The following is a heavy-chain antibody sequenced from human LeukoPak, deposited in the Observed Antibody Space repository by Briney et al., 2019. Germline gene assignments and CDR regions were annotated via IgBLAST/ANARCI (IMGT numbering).Heavy chain of an antibody. Sequence: ASVKVSCKASGYTFTSYDINWVRQATGQGLEWMGWMNPNSGNTGYAQKFQGRVTMTRNTSISTAYMELSSLRSEDTAVYYCAVDSRYDSSGYYGYYYYYGMDVWGQGTTVTVSS. D-gene: IGHD3-22*01. CDR1: GYTFTSYD. V-gene: IGHV1-8*01. CDR3: AVDSRYDSSGYYGYYYYYGMDV. J-gene: IGHJ6*02. CDR2: MNPNSGNT.